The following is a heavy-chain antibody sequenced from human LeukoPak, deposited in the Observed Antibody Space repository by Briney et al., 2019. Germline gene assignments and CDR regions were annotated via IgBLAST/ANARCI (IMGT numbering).Heavy chain of an antibody. V-gene: IGHV3-30*02. CDR3: AKDYYYERSGYFGGYMDV. D-gene: IGHD3-22*01. Sequence: GGFLRLSCAASGFTFSSYGMHWVRQAPGKGLEWVAFIRYDGSNKNYADSVKGRFTISRDNSKNTLYLQMNSLRAEDTAVYYCAKDYYYERSGYFGGYMDVWGKGTTVTVSS. J-gene: IGHJ6*03. CDR1: GFTFSSYG. CDR2: IRYDGSNK.